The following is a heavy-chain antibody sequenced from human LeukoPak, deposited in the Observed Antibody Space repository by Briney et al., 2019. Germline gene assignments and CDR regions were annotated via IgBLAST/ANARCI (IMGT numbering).Heavy chain of an antibody. J-gene: IGHJ4*02. Sequence: PGGSLRLSCAASGFTFRNYYMTWIRQAPGKGLEWVSYIGASGDTIYYGDSVRGRFTISRDNAKNSLYLDMNTLKAEDTAVYYCARDPSWEILSYFDYWGQGTLVTVSS. CDR3: ARDPSWEILSYFDY. CDR1: GFTFRNYY. D-gene: IGHD1-26*01. CDR2: IGASGDTI. V-gene: IGHV3-11*04.